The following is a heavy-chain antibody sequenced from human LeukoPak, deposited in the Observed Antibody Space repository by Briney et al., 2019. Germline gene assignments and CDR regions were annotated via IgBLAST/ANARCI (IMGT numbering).Heavy chain of an antibody. Sequence: GGSLRLSCAASGFTFSSYAMGWVRQAPGKGLEWVSTISGGGDSTFYADSVTGRFTISRDNSKDTQYMQMNNLRAEDTAVYYCAKDRGYYGSGSYKEYFQHSGQGTLVTVSS. D-gene: IGHD3-10*01. CDR1: GFTFSSYA. V-gene: IGHV3-23*01. CDR3: AKDRGYYGSGSYKEYFQH. CDR2: ISGGGDST. J-gene: IGHJ1*01.